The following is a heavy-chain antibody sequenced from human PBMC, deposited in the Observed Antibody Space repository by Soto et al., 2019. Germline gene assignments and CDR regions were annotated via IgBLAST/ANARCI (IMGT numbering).Heavy chain of an antibody. CDR1: GYTFTSYG. D-gene: IGHD2-2*01. Sequence: ASVKVSFKASGYTFTSYGISWVRQAPGQGLEWMGWISAYNGNTNYAQKLQGRVTMTTDTSTSTAYMELRSLRSDDTAVYYCARGLGDIVLVPAAIIYYYYYGLDVWGQGTTVTVSS. V-gene: IGHV1-18*01. J-gene: IGHJ6*02. CDR3: ARGLGDIVLVPAAIIYYYYYGLDV. CDR2: ISAYNGNT.